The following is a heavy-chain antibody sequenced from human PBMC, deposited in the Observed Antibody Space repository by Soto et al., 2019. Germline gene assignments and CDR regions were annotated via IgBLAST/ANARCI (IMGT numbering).Heavy chain of an antibody. CDR3: AKDIAAAGFAY. V-gene: IGHV3-73*01. CDR1: GFTFSGFA. CDR2: IRSKANSYAT. J-gene: IGHJ4*02. Sequence: GSLRLSCAASGFTFSGFAMHWVRQVSGKGLEWVGRIRSKANSYATAYAESVKGRFTISRDDSKNTAYLQMNSLKTEDTAVYYCAKDIAAAGFAYWGQGTLVTVSS. D-gene: IGHD6-13*01.